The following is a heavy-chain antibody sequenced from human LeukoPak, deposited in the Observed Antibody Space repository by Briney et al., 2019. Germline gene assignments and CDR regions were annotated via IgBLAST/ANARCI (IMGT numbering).Heavy chain of an antibody. V-gene: IGHV4-34*01. D-gene: IGHD5-24*01. Sequence: PSETLSLTRAVYGGSFSGYYWSWIRQPPGKGLEWIGEINHSGSTNYNPSLKSRVTISVDTSKNQFSLKLSSVTAADTAVYYCARGLTEMATIYYFDYWGQGTLVTVSS. CDR1: GGSFSGYY. J-gene: IGHJ4*02. CDR2: INHSGST. CDR3: ARGLTEMATIYYFDY.